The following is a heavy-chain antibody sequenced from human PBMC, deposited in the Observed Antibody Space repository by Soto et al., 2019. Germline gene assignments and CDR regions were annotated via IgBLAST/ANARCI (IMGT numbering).Heavy chain of an antibody. V-gene: IGHV3-48*01. J-gene: IGHJ4*02. CDR2: ITGDSGVI. CDR1: GFIFNNYN. CDR3: ARGFGSSWFHY. Sequence: EVHLVESGGGLVQPGGSLRLSCAGTGFIFNNYNMNWVRQAPGKGPEWVSFITGDSGVIYYPDSVKGRSTISRDNAKYSLYLQMDSLRAEDTALYYWARGFGSSWFHYWGQGTQVTVSS. D-gene: IGHD6-13*01.